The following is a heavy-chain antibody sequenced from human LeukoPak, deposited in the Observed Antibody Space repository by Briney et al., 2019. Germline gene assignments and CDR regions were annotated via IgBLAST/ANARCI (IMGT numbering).Heavy chain of an antibody. J-gene: IGHJ4*02. CDR2: ISSSSSYI. D-gene: IGHD5-24*01. V-gene: IGHV3-21*01. Sequence: GGSLRLSCAASGFTFSSYSMNWVRQAPGKGLEWVSSISSSSSYIYYADSVKGRFTISRDNAKNSLYLQMNSLKAEDTAVYYCARGRRDGYNFGYWGQGTLVTVSS. CDR1: GFTFSSYS. CDR3: ARGRRDGYNFGY.